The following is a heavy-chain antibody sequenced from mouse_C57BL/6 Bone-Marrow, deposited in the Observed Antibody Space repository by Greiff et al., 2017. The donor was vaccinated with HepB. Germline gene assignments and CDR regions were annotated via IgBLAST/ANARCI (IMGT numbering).Heavy chain of an antibody. CDR2: ISYDGSN. Sequence: EVKLQESGPGLVKPSQSLSLTCSVTGYSITSGYYWNWIRQFPGNKLEWMGYISYDGSNNYNPSLKDRISITRDTSNNQFFLKLNSVTTEDTATYYCARKDYGSSYDYFDYWGQGTTLTVSS. CDR3: ARKDYGSSYDYFDY. CDR1: GYSITSGYY. V-gene: IGHV3-6*01. J-gene: IGHJ2*01. D-gene: IGHD1-1*01.